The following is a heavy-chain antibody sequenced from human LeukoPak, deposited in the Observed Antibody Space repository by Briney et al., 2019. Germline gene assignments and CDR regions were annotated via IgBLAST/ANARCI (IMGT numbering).Heavy chain of an antibody. CDR3: AGQWELLSYFQH. D-gene: IGHD1-26*01. V-gene: IGHV4-59*11. J-gene: IGHJ1*01. CDR1: GGSISSHY. CDR2: IYYSGST. Sequence: SETLSLTCTVSGGSISSHYWSWIRQPPGKGLEWIGYIYYSGSTYYNRSLKSRVTISVDTSKNQFSLKLSSVTAADTAVYYCAGQWELLSYFQHWGQGTLVTVSS.